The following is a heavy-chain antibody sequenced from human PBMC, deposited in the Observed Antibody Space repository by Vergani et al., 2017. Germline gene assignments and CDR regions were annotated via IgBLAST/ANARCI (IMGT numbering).Heavy chain of an antibody. V-gene: IGHV1-46*03. Sequence: QVQLLQSGAEVKKPGASVKVSCKTSGYTFSNYYMHWVRQAPGQGLEWMGIINPSGGHTNYAQKFQGRVTMTRDTSTSTVYMELSSLRSEDTAIYYCAREDYSILTGYRYWGQGTLVTVSA. CDR2: INPSGGHT. CDR1: GYTFSNYY. J-gene: IGHJ4*02. D-gene: IGHD3-9*01. CDR3: AREDYSILTGYRY.